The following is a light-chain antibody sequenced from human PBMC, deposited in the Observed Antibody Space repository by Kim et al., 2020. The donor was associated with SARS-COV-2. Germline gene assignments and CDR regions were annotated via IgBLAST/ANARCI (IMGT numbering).Light chain of an antibody. V-gene: IGLV3-21*04. Sequence: APGQTATVTWGGDNIGSKTVHWYQQKSGQAPVLVIYYDTDRPSGIPERFSGSNSGNTATLTISRVGAGDEADYYCQVWDSSSHHEVFGTGTKVTVL. CDR1: NIGSKT. J-gene: IGLJ1*01. CDR2: YDT. CDR3: QVWDSSSHHEV.